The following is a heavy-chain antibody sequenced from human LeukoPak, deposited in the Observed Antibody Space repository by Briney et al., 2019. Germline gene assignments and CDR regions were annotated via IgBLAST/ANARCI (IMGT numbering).Heavy chain of an antibody. Sequence: PSETLSLTCTVSGGSISSYYWSWIRQPPGKGLEWIGYIYYSGSTNYNPSLKSRVTISVDTSKNQFSLKLSSVTAADTAVYYCARHSRQGYSYGYSPGSLDYWGQGTLVTVSS. J-gene: IGHJ4*02. CDR2: IYYSGST. D-gene: IGHD5-18*01. V-gene: IGHV4-59*01. CDR3: ARHSRQGYSYGYSPGSLDY. CDR1: GGSISSYY.